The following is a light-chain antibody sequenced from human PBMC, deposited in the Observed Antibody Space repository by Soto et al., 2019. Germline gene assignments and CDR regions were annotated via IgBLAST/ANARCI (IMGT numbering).Light chain of an antibody. CDR2: GAS. J-gene: IGKJ4*01. V-gene: IGKV3-15*01. CDR3: QQYKNGPPVT. CDR1: QSVNSN. Sequence: ETVMTQSPATLSVSLGERATLSCRASQSVNSNLAWYQQKPGQAPRLLIYGASIRATGVPARFSGSGSGTDFTLTISRLQPEDFAVYFCQQYKNGPPVTCGGGTKVEIK.